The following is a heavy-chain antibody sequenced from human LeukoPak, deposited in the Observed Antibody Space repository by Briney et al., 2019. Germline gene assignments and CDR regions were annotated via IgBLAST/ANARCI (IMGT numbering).Heavy chain of an antibody. CDR1: GFTFSAYS. V-gene: IGHV3-48*01. CDR3: ARDYKYAFDN. CDR2: IGISSGNT. J-gene: IGHJ4*02. Sequence: GGSLRLSCAASGFTFSAYSMNWVRQAPGKGLEWISYIGISSGNTKYADSVKGRSTISGDKAKYSLYLQMNSLRVEDTAVYYCARDYKYAFDNWGQGTLVTVSS. D-gene: IGHD5-24*01.